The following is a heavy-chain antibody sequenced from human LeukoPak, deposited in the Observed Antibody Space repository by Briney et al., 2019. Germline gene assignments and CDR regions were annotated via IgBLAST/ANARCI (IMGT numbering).Heavy chain of an antibody. CDR2: IYSAGDT. D-gene: IGHD2/OR15-2a*01. V-gene: IGHV3-53*01. Sequence: GGSLRLSCAASGFTVGDNYMSWVRQAPGKGLEWVSLIYSAGDTFYSDSVRGRFTISRDNSKNTLYLQMNSLRAEDTAFYYCARDSSSFPNYFDLWGQGTLATLSS. CDR1: GFTVGDNY. CDR3: ARDSSSFPNYFDL. J-gene: IGHJ4*02.